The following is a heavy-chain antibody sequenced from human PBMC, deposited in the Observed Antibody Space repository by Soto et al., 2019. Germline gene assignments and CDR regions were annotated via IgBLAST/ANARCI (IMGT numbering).Heavy chain of an antibody. CDR1: GFTFSSYA. CDR2: ISGSGGST. Sequence: GGSLRLSCAASGFTFSSYAMSWVRQAPGKGLEWVSAISGSGGSTYYADSVKGRFTISRDNSKNTLYLQMNSLRAEDTAVYYCAKDQVALRYFDWLSEPDYWGQGTLVTVSS. V-gene: IGHV3-23*01. J-gene: IGHJ4*02. CDR3: AKDQVALRYFDWLSEPDY. D-gene: IGHD3-9*01.